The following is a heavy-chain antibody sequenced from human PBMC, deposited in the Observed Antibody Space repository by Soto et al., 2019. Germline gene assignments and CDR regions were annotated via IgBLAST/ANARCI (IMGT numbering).Heavy chain of an antibody. D-gene: IGHD3-3*01. J-gene: IGHJ6*02. CDR2: ISYDGSNK. Sequence: SGLRISNFGMPWVRQAPGKGLEWVAVISYDGSNKYYADSVKGRFTISRDNSKNTLYLQMNSLRAEDTAVYYCAREGAPAYYDFWSGYYRGYYGMDVWGQGTTVTVSS. CDR1: GLRISNFG. CDR3: AREGAPAYYDFWSGYYRGYYGMDV. V-gene: IGHV3-30*19.